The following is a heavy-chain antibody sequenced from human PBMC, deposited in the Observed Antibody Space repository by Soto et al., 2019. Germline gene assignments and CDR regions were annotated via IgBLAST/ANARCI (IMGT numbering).Heavy chain of an antibody. D-gene: IGHD1-26*01. Sequence: QVQLLQSGAEVKKPGASVKISCKASEYNLKNKEINWVHNAPPQGLEGMGWRKGYSGNPLYAQNFQGRLTLTRDTSTNTAYLELTSLAYEDTAIDFCARRRGESYYGLDYWGQGTLVTVSS. CDR3: ARRRGESYYGLDY. V-gene: IGHV1-8*01. CDR1: EYNLKNKE. J-gene: IGHJ4*02. CDR2: RKGYSGNP.